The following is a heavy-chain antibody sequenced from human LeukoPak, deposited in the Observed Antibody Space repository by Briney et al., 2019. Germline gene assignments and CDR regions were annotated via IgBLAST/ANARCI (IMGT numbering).Heavy chain of an antibody. J-gene: IGHJ5*02. D-gene: IGHD2-15*01. CDR2: ILYTGDT. CDR1: GASVSSGNW. Sequence: SETLSLTCAVSGASVSSGNWWNWARQSPGKGLEWIAEILYTGDTNYDPSLRSRVTLSIDNSNNEASLKLASVTAADSAVYYCARAQRGCSANSCYLDPWGPGILVTVSS. CDR3: ARAQRGCSANSCYLDP. V-gene: IGHV4-4*02.